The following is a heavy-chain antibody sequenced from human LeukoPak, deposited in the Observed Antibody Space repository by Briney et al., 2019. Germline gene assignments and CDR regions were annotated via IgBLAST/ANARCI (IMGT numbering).Heavy chain of an antibody. J-gene: IGHJ4*02. CDR3: ARVTSEVPYYYDSSGQVLDY. V-gene: IGHV1-2*02. Sequence: ASVKVSCKASGYTFTGYYMHWVRQAPGQGLEWMGWINPNNGGTNYAQKFQGRVTMTRDTSISTAYMDLSRLRSDGTAVYYCARVTSEVPYYYDSSGQVLDYWGQGTLVTVSS. CDR1: GYTFTGYY. CDR2: INPNNGGT. D-gene: IGHD3-22*01.